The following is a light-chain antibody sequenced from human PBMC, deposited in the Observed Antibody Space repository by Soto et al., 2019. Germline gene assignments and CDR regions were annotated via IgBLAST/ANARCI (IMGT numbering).Light chain of an antibody. V-gene: IGLV2-14*01. CDR3: SSYSSSSTSVL. CDR1: SSDVGGYDF. J-gene: IGLJ2*01. Sequence: QSVLTQPASVSGSPGQSITISCTGTSSDVGGYDFVSWYQQYPGKAPKLVIYDVSDRPSGVSNRFSGSKSGNTASMTVSGLQAEDEADYYRSSYSSSSTSVLFGGGTKLTVL. CDR2: DVS.